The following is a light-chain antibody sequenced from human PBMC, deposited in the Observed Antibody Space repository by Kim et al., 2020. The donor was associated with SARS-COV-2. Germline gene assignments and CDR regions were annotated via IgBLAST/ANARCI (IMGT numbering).Light chain of an antibody. J-gene: IGLJ2*01. CDR3: CSYAGSYTWV. V-gene: IGLV2-11*01. Sequence: GQSVTISCTGTSSGVGGYNYVSWYQQQQGKAPKLMIYDVSKRPSGVPDRFSGSKSGNTASLTISGLQAEDEADYYCCSYAGSYTWVFGGGTQLTVL. CDR1: SSGVGGYNY. CDR2: DVS.